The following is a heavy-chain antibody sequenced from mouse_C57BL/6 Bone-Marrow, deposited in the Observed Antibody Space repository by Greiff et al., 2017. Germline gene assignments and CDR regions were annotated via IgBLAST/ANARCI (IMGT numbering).Heavy chain of an antibody. J-gene: IGHJ1*01. CDR1: GYTFTSYW. CDR3: AEPYYSKYWYGEL. Sequence: QVQLQQPGAELVKPGASVKMSCKASGYTFTSYWITWVKQRPGQGLEWIGDIYPGSGSTNYNEKFKSKATLTVDTSSSAAYMQLSSRTSEDSAVYYCAEPYYSKYWYGELWGAGRTGTVSP. D-gene: IGHD2-5*01. CDR2: IYPGSGST. V-gene: IGHV1-55*01.